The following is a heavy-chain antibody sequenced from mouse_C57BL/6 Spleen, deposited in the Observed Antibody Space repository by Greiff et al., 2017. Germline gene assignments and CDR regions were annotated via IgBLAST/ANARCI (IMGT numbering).Heavy chain of an antibody. D-gene: IGHD2-3*01. CDR2: IYPRSGNT. CDR3: ARSGYDEDAMDY. Sequence: QVQLKESGAELARPGASVKLSCKASGYTFTSYGISWVKQSTGQGLEWIGEIYPRSGNTYYNEKFKGQATLTADKSSNTAYMELRSLTSEDSAVYFCARSGYDEDAMDYWGQGTSVTVSS. CDR1: GYTFTSYG. J-gene: IGHJ4*01. V-gene: IGHV1-81*01.